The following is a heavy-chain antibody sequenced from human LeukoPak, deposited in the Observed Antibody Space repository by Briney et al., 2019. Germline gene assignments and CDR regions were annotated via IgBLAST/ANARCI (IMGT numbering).Heavy chain of an antibody. V-gene: IGHV3-30-3*01. J-gene: IGHJ3*02. D-gene: IGHD2-2*02. Sequence: PGRSPRLSCAASGFTFNTYAMHWVRQAPGKGLEWVAVISYDGSNKYYADSVKGRFTISRDNSKNTLYLQMNSLRAEDTAVYYCARSCSSTSCYRSWDAFDIWGQGTMVTVSS. CDR2: ISYDGSNK. CDR1: GFTFNTYA. CDR3: ARSCSSTSCYRSWDAFDI.